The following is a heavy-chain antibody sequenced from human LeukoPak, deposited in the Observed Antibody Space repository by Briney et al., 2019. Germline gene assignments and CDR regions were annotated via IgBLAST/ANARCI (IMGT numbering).Heavy chain of an antibody. V-gene: IGHV1-18*01. J-gene: IGHJ4*02. D-gene: IGHD3-10*01. CDR1: GYTFTSYG. Sequence: ASVKVSCKASGYTFTSYGISWVRQAPGQGLEWMGWISAYNGNTNYAQKLQGRVTMTTDTSTSTAYMELRSLRSDDTAVYYCARDGVWFGESPNRYFDYWGQGTLVTVSS. CDR3: ARDGVWFGESPNRYFDY. CDR2: ISAYNGNT.